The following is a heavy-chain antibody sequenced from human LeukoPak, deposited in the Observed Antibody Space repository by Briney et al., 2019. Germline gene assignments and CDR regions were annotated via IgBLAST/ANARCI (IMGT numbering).Heavy chain of an antibody. CDR3: ASPLASGWYSWFDP. CDR1: GDSISSGSYS. J-gene: IGHJ5*02. D-gene: IGHD6-19*01. Sequence: PSETLSLTCTVSGDSISSGSYSWGWIRQPPGQGLEWIGSIHYSGSTYYNPSLNSRVTISVDTPKNQFSLKLSSVTAADTAVYYCASPLASGWYSWFDPWGQGTLVTVSS. CDR2: IHYSGST. V-gene: IGHV4-39*01.